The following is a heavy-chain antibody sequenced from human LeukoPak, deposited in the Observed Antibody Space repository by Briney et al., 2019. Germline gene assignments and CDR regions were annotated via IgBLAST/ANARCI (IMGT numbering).Heavy chain of an antibody. CDR1: GGSFSGYY. D-gene: IGHD3-10*01. CDR2: INHSGST. Sequence: NPSETLSLTCTVYGGSFSGYYWSWIRQPPGKGLEWIGEINHSGSTNYNPSLKSRVTISVDTSKNQFSLKLSSVTAADTAVYYCARRKWGSGSYSLDYWGQGTLVTVSS. J-gene: IGHJ4*02. CDR3: ARRKWGSGSYSLDY. V-gene: IGHV4-34*01.